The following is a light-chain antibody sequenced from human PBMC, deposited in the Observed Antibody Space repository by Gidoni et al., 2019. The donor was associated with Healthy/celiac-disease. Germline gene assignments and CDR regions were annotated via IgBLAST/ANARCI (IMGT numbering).Light chain of an antibody. CDR3: QQYGSSPRT. J-gene: IGKJ1*01. CDR2: GAS. CDR1: QSVSSSY. V-gene: IGKV3-20*01. Sequence: EIVLTTSPGTLSLSPGERATLSCRASQSVSSSYLAWYQQKPGQAPRLLIYGASSRATGIPDRCSGSGSGTDFTLTISRLEPEDFAVYYCQQYGSSPRTFGQGTKVEIK.